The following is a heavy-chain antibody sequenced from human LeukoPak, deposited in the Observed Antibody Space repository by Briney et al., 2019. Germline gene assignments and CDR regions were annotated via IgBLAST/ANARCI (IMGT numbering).Heavy chain of an antibody. D-gene: IGHD3-10*01. J-gene: IGHJ6*02. Sequence: PGGSLRLSCAASGFTFSHYGMHWVRLAPGKGLEWVSAIWYDGSKAYSADSVKGRFTISRDNSKNTLNLQMNSLTGEDTAVYYCAKVPYSDYGSGRPPFMDVWGQGTAVAVS. CDR1: GFTFSHYG. CDR3: AKVPYSDYGSGRPPFMDV. CDR2: IWYDGSKA. V-gene: IGHV3-33*06.